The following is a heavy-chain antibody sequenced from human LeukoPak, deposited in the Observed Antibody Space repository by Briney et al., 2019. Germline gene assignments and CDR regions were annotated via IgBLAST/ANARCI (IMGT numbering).Heavy chain of an antibody. CDR1: GFTFSSYW. V-gene: IGHV3-74*03. Sequence: GGSRRLSCAASGFTFSSYWMHWVRQAPGKGLVWVSHINGDGGSTTYADSVKGRFTISRDNAKNTLYLQMNSLRAEDTAVFYCTRSLNYGFDYWGQGTLVTVSS. D-gene: IGHD5-24*01. J-gene: IGHJ4*02. CDR2: INGDGGST. CDR3: TRSLNYGFDY.